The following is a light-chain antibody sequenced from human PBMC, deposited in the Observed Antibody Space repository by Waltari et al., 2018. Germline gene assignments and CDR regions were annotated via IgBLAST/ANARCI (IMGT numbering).Light chain of an antibody. CDR3: QVWDSSSSDHWV. CDR2: DDS. V-gene: IGLV3-21*03. J-gene: IGLJ3*02. Sequence: SYVLTQPPSLSVAPGKTARITCGGNDIGTKSVHWYQQKPGQAPVLAVYDDSDRPSGIPERFSGSNSGNTATLTISRVEAGDEADYYCQVWDSSSSDHWVFGGGTKLTVL. CDR1: DIGTKS.